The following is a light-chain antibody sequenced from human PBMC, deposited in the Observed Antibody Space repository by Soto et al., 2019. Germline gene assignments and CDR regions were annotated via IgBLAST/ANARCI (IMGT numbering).Light chain of an antibody. V-gene: IGKV1-33*01. Sequence: DIQITQSPSSLSASVGDRVTITCQASQDISNYLNWYQQITGKAPKLLIYDASNLETGVPSRFSGSGSGTDFTFTISRLQPEDIETYYCQQYDNLPLTFGGGTKVDIK. CDR2: DAS. J-gene: IGKJ4*01. CDR1: QDISNY. CDR3: QQYDNLPLT.